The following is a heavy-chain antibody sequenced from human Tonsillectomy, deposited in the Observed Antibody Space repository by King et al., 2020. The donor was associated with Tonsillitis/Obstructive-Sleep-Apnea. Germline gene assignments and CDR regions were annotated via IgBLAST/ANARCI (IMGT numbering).Heavy chain of an antibody. V-gene: IGHV3-72*01. D-gene: IGHD1-14*01. CDR2: TRNKAHSYTT. Sequence: VQLVESGGGLVQPGGSLRLSCAASGFTFSDHYMDWVRQAPGKGLEWVGRTRNKAHSYTTEYAASVKVRFTISRDESENSLYLQINSQNTEDTAVYYCARVRTSSPVYNLDYWGQGTLVTVSS. CDR3: ARVRTSSPVYNLDY. CDR1: GFTFSDHY. J-gene: IGHJ4*02.